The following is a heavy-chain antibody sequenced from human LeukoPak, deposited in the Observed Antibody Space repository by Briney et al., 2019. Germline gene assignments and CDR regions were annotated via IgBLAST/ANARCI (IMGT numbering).Heavy chain of an antibody. CDR2: ISWNSGSI. V-gene: IGHV3-9*01. CDR3: AREGPLYDSSGYYFDY. D-gene: IGHD3-22*01. Sequence: GGSLRLSCAASGFTFDDYAMHWVRQAPGKGLEWVSGISWNSGSIGYADSVKGRFTISRDNAKNSLYLQMNSLRAEDTAVYYCAREGPLYDSSGYYFDYWGQGTLVTVSS. CDR1: GFTFDDYA. J-gene: IGHJ4*02.